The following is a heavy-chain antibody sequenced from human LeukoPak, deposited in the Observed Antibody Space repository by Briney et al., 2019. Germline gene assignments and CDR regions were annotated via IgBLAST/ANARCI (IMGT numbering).Heavy chain of an antibody. V-gene: IGHV3-30-3*01. D-gene: IGHD1-26*01. Sequence: TGGSLRLSCAASGFTFSSYAMHWVRQAPGKGLEWVAVISYDGSNKYYADSVKGRFTISRDNSKNTLYLQMNSLRAEDTAVYYCARGGVGAKRVRWFDPWGQGTLVTVSS. CDR1: GFTFSSYA. CDR2: ISYDGSNK. J-gene: IGHJ5*02. CDR3: ARGGVGAKRVRWFDP.